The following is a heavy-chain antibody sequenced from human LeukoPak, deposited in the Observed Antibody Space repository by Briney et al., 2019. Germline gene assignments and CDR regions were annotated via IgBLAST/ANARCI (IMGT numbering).Heavy chain of an antibody. D-gene: IGHD3-22*01. CDR1: GDFITGSTYY. CDR3: ARQYYDSTGYYYFDY. J-gene: IGHJ4*02. Sequence: SETLSLTCTVSGDFITGSTYYWGWIRQPPGKGLEWIGSMYYSGSTYSNPSLRSRVTMSAGTSKNQFSLNLKSVTAADTAVYYCARQYYDSTGYYYFDYWGQGTLVTVSS. V-gene: IGHV4-39*01. CDR2: MYYSGST.